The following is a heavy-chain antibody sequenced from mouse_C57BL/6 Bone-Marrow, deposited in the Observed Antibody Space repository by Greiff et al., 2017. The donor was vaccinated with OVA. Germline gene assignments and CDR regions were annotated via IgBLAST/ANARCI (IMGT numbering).Heavy chain of an antibody. Sequence: VQLQQSGPELVKPGASVKISCKASGYAFSSSWMNWVKQRPGKGLEWIGRIYPGDGDTNYNGKFKGKATLTADKSSSTAYMQLSSLTSEDSAVYFCARGDDYDWYVDVWGTGTTVTVSS. V-gene: IGHV1-82*01. CDR2: IYPGDGDT. D-gene: IGHD2-4*01. J-gene: IGHJ1*03. CDR1: GYAFSSSW. CDR3: ARGDDYDWYVDV.